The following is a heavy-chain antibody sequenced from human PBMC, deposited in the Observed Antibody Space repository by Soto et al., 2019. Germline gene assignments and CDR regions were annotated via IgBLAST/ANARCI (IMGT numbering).Heavy chain of an antibody. V-gene: IGHV3-21*01. CDR1: GFTFSSYS. CDR3: ARDGHSSGWNPDAFDI. Sequence: GGSLRLSCAASGFTFSSYSMNWVRQAPGKGLEWVSFSSSSSNYIYYADSVKGRFTISRDNAKNSLYLQMNTLGADDTAVYYCARDGHSSGWNPDAFDIWGQGAMVTVSS. D-gene: IGHD6-19*01. CDR2: SSSSSNYI. J-gene: IGHJ3*02.